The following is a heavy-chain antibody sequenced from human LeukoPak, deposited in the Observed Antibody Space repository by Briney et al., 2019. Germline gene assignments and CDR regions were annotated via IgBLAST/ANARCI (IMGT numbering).Heavy chain of an antibody. CDR1: GGSISSSSYY. D-gene: IGHD6-19*01. CDR3: ARVSVVAGSENTGDY. V-gene: IGHV4-39*07. J-gene: IGHJ4*02. CDR2: IYYSGST. Sequence: PSETLSLTCTVSGGSISSSSYYWGWIRQPPGKGLEWIGSIYYSGSTYYNPSLKSRVTISVDTSKNQFSLKLSSVTAADTAVYYCARVSVVAGSENTGDYWGRGTLVTVSS.